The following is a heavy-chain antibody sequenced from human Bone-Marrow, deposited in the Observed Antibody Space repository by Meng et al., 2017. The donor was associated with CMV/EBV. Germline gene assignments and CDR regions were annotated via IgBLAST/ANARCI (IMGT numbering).Heavy chain of an antibody. CDR3: ARGVDYYDSSGYYY. V-gene: IGHV4-34*01. CDR2: INHSGST. D-gene: IGHD3-22*01. J-gene: IGHJ4*02. CDR1: GGSLSGYY. Sequence: QGQRPRGGAGRFKLSEPLPLTWAVYGGSLSGYYWSWIPQPPGKGLEWIGEINHSGSTNYNPSLKSRVTISVDTSKNQFSLKLSSVTAADTAVYYCARGVDYYDSSGYYYWGQGTLVTVSS.